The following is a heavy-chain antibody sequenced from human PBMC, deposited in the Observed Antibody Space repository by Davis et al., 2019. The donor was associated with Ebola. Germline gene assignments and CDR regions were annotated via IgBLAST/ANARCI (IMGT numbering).Heavy chain of an antibody. CDR3: ARVRSTSGWRYYFDY. J-gene: IGHJ4*02. CDR2: MTPSSGNT. D-gene: IGHD6-19*01. CDR1: GYTFTSYG. V-gene: IGHV1-8*02. Sequence: ASVKVSCKATGYTFTSYGISWVRQATGQGPEWMGWMTPSSGNTGYAQKFQGRVTMTRDTSISTAFMELSSLGSEDTAVYYCARVRSTSGWRYYFDYWGQGTLVTVSS.